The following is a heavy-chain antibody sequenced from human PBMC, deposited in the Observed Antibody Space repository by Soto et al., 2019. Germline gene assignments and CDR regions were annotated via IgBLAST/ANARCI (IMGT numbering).Heavy chain of an antibody. CDR1: GGSVSSRSYY. Sequence: PSETLSLTCTVSGGSVSSRSYYWGWIRQAPGSGLEWIGSIYYSGSTYYNPSLKSRVTISVDTSKNQFSLKLSSVTAADTAVYYCVRHLYYYDTSGYFDAFDIWGQGTMVS. V-gene: IGHV4-39*01. J-gene: IGHJ3*02. CDR2: IYYSGST. CDR3: VRHLYYYDTSGYFDAFDI. D-gene: IGHD3-22*01.